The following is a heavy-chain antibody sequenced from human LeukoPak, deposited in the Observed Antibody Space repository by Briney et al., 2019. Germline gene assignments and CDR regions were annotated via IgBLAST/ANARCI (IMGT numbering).Heavy chain of an antibody. CDR3: ARAAGFWSGYRNWFDP. V-gene: IGHV4-30-2*01. J-gene: IGHJ5*02. CDR2: IYHSGST. D-gene: IGHD3-3*01. CDR1: GGSISSGGYY. Sequence: SQTLSLTCTVSGGSISSGGYYWSWIRQPPGKGLEWIGYIYHSGSTYYNPSLKSRVTISVDRSKNQFSLKLSSVTAADTAVYYCARAAGFWSGYRNWFDPWGQGTLVTVSS.